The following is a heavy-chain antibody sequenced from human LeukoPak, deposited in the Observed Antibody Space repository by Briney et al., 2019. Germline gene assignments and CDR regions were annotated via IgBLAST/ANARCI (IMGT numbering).Heavy chain of an antibody. D-gene: IGHD1-26*01. CDR3: AKDRVGATLYFDY. J-gene: IGHJ4*02. CDR1: GFTFSRYG. Sequence: GGSLRLSCAASGFTFSRYGMSWVRQAPGKGLEWVSAISGSGGRTYYADSVKGRFTISRDNSKNTLYLQMNSLRAEDTAVYNCAKDRVGATLYFDYWGRGTLVTVPS. CDR2: ISGSGGRT. V-gene: IGHV3-23*01.